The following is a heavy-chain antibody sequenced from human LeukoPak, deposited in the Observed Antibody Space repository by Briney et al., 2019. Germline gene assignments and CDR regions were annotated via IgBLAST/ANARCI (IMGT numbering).Heavy chain of an antibody. CDR3: AREGLGSGSDP. V-gene: IGHV4-59*12. CDR1: GASISDYY. CDR2: IYYSGST. Sequence: SETLSLTCNVSGASISDYYWSWVRQSPEKGLEWIASIYYSGSTHYNPSLKSRVTISIDTSTNQLSLKLSSVTAADTAVYYCAREGLGSGSDPWGQGTLVTVSS. D-gene: IGHD3-10*01. J-gene: IGHJ5*02.